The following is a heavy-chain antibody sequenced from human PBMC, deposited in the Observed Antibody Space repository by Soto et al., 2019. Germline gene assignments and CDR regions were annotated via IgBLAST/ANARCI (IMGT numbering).Heavy chain of an antibody. CDR2: ISYDGSNK. V-gene: IGHV3-30-3*01. Sequence: GGSLRLSCAASGFTFSSYAMHWVRQAPGKGLEWVAVISYDGSNKYYADSVKGRFTISRDNSKNTLYLQMNSLRAEDTAVYYCAREVYSGYDYGAFDIWGQGTMVTVSS. CDR3: AREVYSGYDYGAFDI. D-gene: IGHD5-12*01. CDR1: GFTFSSYA. J-gene: IGHJ3*02.